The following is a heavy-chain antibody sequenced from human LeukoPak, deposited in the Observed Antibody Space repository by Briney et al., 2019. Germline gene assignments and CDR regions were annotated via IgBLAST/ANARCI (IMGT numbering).Heavy chain of an antibody. V-gene: IGHV1-69*04. CDR2: IIPILGIA. J-gene: IGHJ4*02. CDR3: ASDYYDSSGTFGEY. D-gene: IGHD3-22*01. CDR1: GGTFSSYA. Sequence: VASVTVSCKASGGTFSSYAISWVRQAPGQGLEWMGRIIPILGIANYAQKFQGRVTITADKSTSTAYMELSSLRSEDTAVYYCASDYYDSSGTFGEYWGQGTLVTVSS.